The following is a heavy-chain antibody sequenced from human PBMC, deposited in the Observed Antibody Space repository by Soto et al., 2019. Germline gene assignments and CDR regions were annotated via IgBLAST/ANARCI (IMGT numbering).Heavy chain of an antibody. CDR3: AKASKSGLSGSSPFDY. CDR1: GFTFDDYA. D-gene: IGHD2-2*01. Sequence: GGSLRLSCAASGFTFDDYAMHWVRQAPGKGLEWVSGISWGSGSIGYADSVKGRFTISRDNAKNSLYLQMNSLRVEDTALYYCAKASKSGLSGSSPFDYWGQGTLVTVSS. J-gene: IGHJ4*02. CDR2: ISWGSGSI. V-gene: IGHV3-9*01.